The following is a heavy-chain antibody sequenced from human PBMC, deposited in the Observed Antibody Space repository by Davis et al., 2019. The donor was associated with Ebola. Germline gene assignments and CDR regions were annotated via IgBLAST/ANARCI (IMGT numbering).Heavy chain of an antibody. V-gene: IGHV3-11*04. CDR3: ARDLDLEY. CDR2: ISVSGNVI. D-gene: IGHD3/OR15-3a*01. CDR1: GFTFSDYY. Sequence: GGSLRLSCTASGFTFSDYYMTWLRQAPGKGLGWVSYISVSGNVIHYDDSVKGRFTISRDNTKNSVFLQMSGLRVEDTATYYCARDLDLEYWGQGIVVTVSS. J-gene: IGHJ4*02.